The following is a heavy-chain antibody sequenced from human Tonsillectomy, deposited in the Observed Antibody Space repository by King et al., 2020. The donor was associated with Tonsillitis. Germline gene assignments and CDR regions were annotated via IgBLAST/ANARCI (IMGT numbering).Heavy chain of an antibody. CDR3: ARDLVNYYDSSGYYFFHS. CDR1: GFTFSSSA. CDR2: IRGSDGGT. Sequence: VQLVESGGGLVQPGGSLRLSCAASGFTFSSSAMSWVRQAPGKGLEWVSGIRGSDGGTFYADSVKGRFTISRDNSKNTVSLQMNSLRAEDTAVYYCARDLVNYYDSSGYYFFHSWGQGTLVTVSS. V-gene: IGHV3-23*04. J-gene: IGHJ4*02. D-gene: IGHD3-22*01.